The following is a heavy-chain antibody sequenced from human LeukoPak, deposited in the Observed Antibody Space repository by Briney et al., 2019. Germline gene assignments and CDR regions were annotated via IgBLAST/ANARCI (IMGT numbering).Heavy chain of an antibody. J-gene: IGHJ6*03. Sequence: NPSETLSLTCTVSGGSISSYYWSWIRQPPGKGLEWIGYIYYSGSTNYNPSLKSRVTISVDTSKNQFSLKLSSVTAADTAVYYCARSYTVPAAIRYYYYYMDVWGKGTTVTVSS. CDR3: ARSYTVPAAIRYYYYYMDV. CDR1: GGSISSYY. CDR2: IYYSGST. V-gene: IGHV4-59*12. D-gene: IGHD2-2*02.